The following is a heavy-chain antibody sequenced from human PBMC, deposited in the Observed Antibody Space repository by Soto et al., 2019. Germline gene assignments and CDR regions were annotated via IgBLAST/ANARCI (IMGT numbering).Heavy chain of an antibody. V-gene: IGHV1-58*01. Sequence: GASVKVSCKASGFTFTSSAVQWVRQARGQRLEWIGWIVVGSGNTNYAQKFQERVTITRDMSTSTAYMELSSLRSEDTAVYYCAADLPMSGSYYPYYYYGMDVWGQGTTVTVSS. CDR1: GFTFTSSA. CDR3: AADLPMSGSYYPYYYYGMDV. D-gene: IGHD1-26*01. J-gene: IGHJ6*02. CDR2: IVVGSGNT.